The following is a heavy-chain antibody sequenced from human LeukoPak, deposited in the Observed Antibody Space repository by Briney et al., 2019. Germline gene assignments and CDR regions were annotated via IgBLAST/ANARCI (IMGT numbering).Heavy chain of an antibody. CDR1: GFSVSSNY. D-gene: IGHD1-26*01. Sequence: PGGSLRLSCAASGFSVSSNYLTWVRQAPGKGLEWVSVIYSDGSTYYADSVKGRFTVSSDNSKNTLYLQMSSLRAEDTAVYYCARGRESSGNILYCWGQGTLVTVSS. CDR2: IYSDGST. J-gene: IGHJ4*02. V-gene: IGHV3-53*01. CDR3: ARGRESSGNILYC.